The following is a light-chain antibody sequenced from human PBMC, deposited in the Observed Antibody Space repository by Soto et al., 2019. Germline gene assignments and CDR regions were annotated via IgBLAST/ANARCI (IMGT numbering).Light chain of an antibody. Sequence: EIVMTQSPATLSVSPGERATLSCRASQSVSSNLAWYQQKPGQAPRLLIYGASTRATGIPARFSGSGSGTDFTLTISSLQSEAFAVYYCKQYNSWTPERLTFGGGTKVEIK. CDR1: QSVSSN. CDR3: KQYNSWTPERLT. CDR2: GAS. V-gene: IGKV3-15*01. J-gene: IGKJ4*01.